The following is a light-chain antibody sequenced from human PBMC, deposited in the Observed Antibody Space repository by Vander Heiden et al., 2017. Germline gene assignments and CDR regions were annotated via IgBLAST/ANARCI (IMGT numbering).Light chain of an antibody. CDR1: QSVSSN. Sequence: EIVMTQSPATLSVSPGERATLSCRASQSVSSNLAWYQQKPGQAPRLLIYGASTRATGIPARFSGSGYGTEFTLTISSRQSEDFAVYYCQQDNNWPQYTFGQGTKVEIK. CDR2: GAS. J-gene: IGKJ2*01. V-gene: IGKV3-15*01. CDR3: QQDNNWPQYT.